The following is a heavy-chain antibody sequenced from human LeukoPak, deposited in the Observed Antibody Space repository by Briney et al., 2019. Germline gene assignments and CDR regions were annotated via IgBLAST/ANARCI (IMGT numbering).Heavy chain of an antibody. D-gene: IGHD3-10*02. Sequence: GGSLRLSCAASGFTFNNYEMNWVRQAPGKGLEWISYVSSSGTTIYYADSVRGRFTISRDNAKNSLYLQMNSLRAEDTAVYYCARGTMFPYYFDYWGQGTLVTVSS. CDR2: VSSSGTTI. V-gene: IGHV3-48*03. CDR3: ARGTMFPYYFDY. J-gene: IGHJ4*02. CDR1: GFTFNNYE.